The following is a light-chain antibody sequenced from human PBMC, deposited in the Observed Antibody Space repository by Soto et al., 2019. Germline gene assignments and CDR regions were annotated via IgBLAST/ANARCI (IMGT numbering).Light chain of an antibody. CDR2: KAT. CDR1: QDISAW. J-gene: IGKJ1*01. Sequence: DIQMTQSPSTLSASVGDMVTITCRASQDISAWLAWYQQKPGKPPKLVIYKATALETGVPSRFSGSGSGTEFTLTISSLQPDDFTTYYCQQYSAFPWTFGQGTKV. V-gene: IGKV1-5*03. CDR3: QQYSAFPWT.